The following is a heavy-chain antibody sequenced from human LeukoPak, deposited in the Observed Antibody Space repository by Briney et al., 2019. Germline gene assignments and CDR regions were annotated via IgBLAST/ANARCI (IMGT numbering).Heavy chain of an antibody. CDR2: IKQDGSEK. J-gene: IGHJ3*02. Sequence: GGSLGLSCAASGFTFSSYAMSWVRQAPGKGLEWVANIKQDGSEKYYVDSVKGRFTISRDNAKNSLYLQMNSLRAEDTAVYYCARDGSEARRLRYFDWLFPRDAFDIWGQGTIVTVSS. V-gene: IGHV3-7*01. CDR1: GFTFSSYA. D-gene: IGHD3-9*01. CDR3: ARDGSEARRLRYFDWLFPRDAFDI.